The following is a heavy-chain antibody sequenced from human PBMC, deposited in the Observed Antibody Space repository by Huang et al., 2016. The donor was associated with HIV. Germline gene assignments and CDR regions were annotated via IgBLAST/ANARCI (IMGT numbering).Heavy chain of an antibody. CDR1: GFTFSSYG. CDR3: AKGGSAAAVLDF. Sequence: QVQLVESGGGVVQPGRSLRISCAASGFTFSSYGMHWVRQAPGKGREGVAVISYDAKTKYYADSVKGRFSISRDKSKTTVYLQLNSLRVEDTAVYYCAKGGSAAAVLDFWGQGTLVTVSS. J-gene: IGHJ4*02. D-gene: IGHD6-13*01. V-gene: IGHV3-30*18. CDR2: ISYDAKTK.